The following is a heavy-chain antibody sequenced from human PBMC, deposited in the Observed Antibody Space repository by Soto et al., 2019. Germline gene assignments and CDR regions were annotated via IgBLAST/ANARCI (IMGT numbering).Heavy chain of an antibody. CDR3: AREYSSSSDHYGMDV. D-gene: IGHD6-6*01. Sequence: ASVKVSCKASGYTFTSYAMHWVRQAPGQRLEWMGWINAGNGNTKYSQKFQGRVTITRDTSASTAYMELSSLRSEDTAVYYCAREYSSSSDHYGMDVWGQGTTVTVSS. J-gene: IGHJ6*02. V-gene: IGHV1-3*01. CDR1: GYTFTSYA. CDR2: INAGNGNT.